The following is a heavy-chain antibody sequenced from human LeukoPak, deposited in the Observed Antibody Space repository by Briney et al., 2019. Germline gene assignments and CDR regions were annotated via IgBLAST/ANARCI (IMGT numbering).Heavy chain of an antibody. CDR1: GGSISTSDW. V-gene: IGHV4-4*02. Sequence: PSETLSLTCAVSGGSISTSDWWTWVRQPPGKGLEWIGEIYHGGSTNYNPSLKSRVTMSVDKSKNQFSLRLSSVTAADTAVYYCARGPIPVAGTSLLGYWGQGTLVTVSS. CDR3: ARGPIPVAGTSLLGY. CDR2: IYHGGST. D-gene: IGHD6-19*01. J-gene: IGHJ4*02.